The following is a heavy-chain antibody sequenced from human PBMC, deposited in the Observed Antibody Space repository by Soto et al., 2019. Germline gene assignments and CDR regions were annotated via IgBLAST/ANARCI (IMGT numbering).Heavy chain of an antibody. J-gene: IGHJ4*02. CDR1: GFTFSTFG. D-gene: IGHD3-16*01. V-gene: IGHV3-23*01. CDR3: GRDPWAADY. Sequence: GGSLRLSCVTSGFTFSTFGMTWVRQAPGKGLEWVSYGGSGGSRYYAESVKGRFTISRDNSKNTVNLEMNSLRAEDTAVYYCGRDPWAADYGGKGTLVTLPS. CDR2: GGSGGSR.